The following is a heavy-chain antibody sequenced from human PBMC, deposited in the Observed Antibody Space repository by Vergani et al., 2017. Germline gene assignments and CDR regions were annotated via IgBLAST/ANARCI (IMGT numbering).Heavy chain of an antibody. CDR2: ISYDGSNK. CDR3: ARGYGGIPDY. D-gene: IGHD4-23*01. J-gene: IGHJ4*02. V-gene: IGHV3-30*03. CDR1: GFTFSSYG. Sequence: QVQLVESGGGVVQPGRSLRLSCAASGFTFSSYGMHWVRQAPGKGLEWVAIISYDGSNKYYADSVKGRFTISRDNSKNTLYLQMNSLRAEDTAVYYCARGYGGIPDYWGQGTLVTVSS.